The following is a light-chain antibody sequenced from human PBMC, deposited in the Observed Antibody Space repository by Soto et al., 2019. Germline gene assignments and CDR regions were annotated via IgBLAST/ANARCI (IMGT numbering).Light chain of an antibody. J-gene: IGKJ5*01. Sequence: EIVLTQSPATLSLSPGERATLSCRASQSVSSYLAWYQQKPGQAPRLLIYGASTRATGTPARFSGSGSGREFTLTISSLQSEDSAVYYCQQYSNWPLTFGQGTRLEIK. V-gene: IGKV3-15*01. CDR3: QQYSNWPLT. CDR2: GAS. CDR1: QSVSSY.